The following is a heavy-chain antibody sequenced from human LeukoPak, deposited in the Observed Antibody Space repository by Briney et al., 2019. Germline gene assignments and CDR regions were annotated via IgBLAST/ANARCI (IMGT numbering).Heavy chain of an antibody. CDR3: ARGLAAVTREWFDP. CDR1: GYTFTSYG. Sequence: ASVKVSCKASGYTFTSYGISWVRQAPGQGLEWMGWISTYNGNTNYAQKLQGRVTMTTDTSTSTAYMELGSLGSDDTAVYYCARGLAAVTREWFDPWGQGTLVTVSS. V-gene: IGHV1-18*01. D-gene: IGHD4-17*01. CDR2: ISTYNGNT. J-gene: IGHJ5*02.